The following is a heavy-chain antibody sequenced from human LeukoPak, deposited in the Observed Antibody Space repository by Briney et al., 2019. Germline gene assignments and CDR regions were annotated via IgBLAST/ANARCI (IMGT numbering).Heavy chain of an antibody. J-gene: IGHJ4*02. Sequence: GGSLRLSCAASGFTFSSYSMNWVRQAPGKGLEWVSSISSSSSYIYYADSVKGRFTISRDNAKNSLYLQMNSLRAEDTAVYYCARDQNGSGRWYWGRGTLVTVSS. CDR1: GFTFSSYS. D-gene: IGHD3-10*01. CDR3: ARDQNGSGRWY. V-gene: IGHV3-21*01. CDR2: ISSSSSYI.